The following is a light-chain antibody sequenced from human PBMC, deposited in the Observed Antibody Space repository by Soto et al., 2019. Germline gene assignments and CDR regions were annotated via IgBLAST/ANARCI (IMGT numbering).Light chain of an antibody. CDR1: QSINNY. CDR2: DAS. V-gene: IGKV1-6*01. J-gene: IGKJ4*01. CDR3: LQDDDYPFT. Sequence: IQMTQSPSSLSASVGDRVTITCRAIQSINNYLSWYQQKPGKAPKVLIYDASSLEGGVPSRFSGSGSGTDFSLTISSLQPEDFATYFCLQDDDYPFTFGGGTKVDIK.